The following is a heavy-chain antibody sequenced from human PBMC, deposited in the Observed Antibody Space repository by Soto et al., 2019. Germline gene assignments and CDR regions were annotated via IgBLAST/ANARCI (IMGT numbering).Heavy chain of an antibody. Sequence: GGSLRLSCAASDFAFSSYGIHWVRQAPGKGLEWVAVSSYDGRETFYEDSAKGRFTVSKEMYKNTAFLQMNALRHEDTAVYFCARDSGWPILNFDNWGQGTPVTVSS. CDR1: DFAFSSYG. CDR2: SSYDGRET. V-gene: IGHV3-30*03. J-gene: IGHJ4*02. CDR3: ARDSGWPILNFDN. D-gene: IGHD3-10*01.